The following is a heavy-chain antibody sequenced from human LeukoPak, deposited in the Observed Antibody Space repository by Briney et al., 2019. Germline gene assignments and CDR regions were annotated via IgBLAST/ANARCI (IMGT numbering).Heavy chain of an antibody. V-gene: IGHV4-59*01. D-gene: IGHD4-17*01. CDR3: ARGDDYGPLPFDY. Sequence: PSETLSLTCTVSGGSISSYYCSWIRQPPGKGLEWIGYIYYSGSTNYNPSLKSRVTISVDTSKNQFSLRLSSVTAADTAVYYCARGDDYGPLPFDYWGQGTLVTVSS. CDR1: GGSISSYY. J-gene: IGHJ4*02. CDR2: IYYSGST.